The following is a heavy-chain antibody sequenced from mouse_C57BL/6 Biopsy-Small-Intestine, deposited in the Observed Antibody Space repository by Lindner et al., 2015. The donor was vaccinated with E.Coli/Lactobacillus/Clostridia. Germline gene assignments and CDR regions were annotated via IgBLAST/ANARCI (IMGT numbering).Heavy chain of an antibody. Sequence: VQLQESGPALVKPGASVKMSCKASGYTFTSYVMHWVKQKPGQGLEWIGYINPYNDGTKYNEKFKGKATLTSDKSSSTAYMELSSLTSEDSAVYYCARDGYGDYLYFDYWGQGTTLTVSS. CDR2: INPYNDGT. J-gene: IGHJ2*01. CDR3: ARDGYGDYLYFDY. V-gene: IGHV1-14*01. CDR1: GYTFTSYV. D-gene: IGHD2-13*01.